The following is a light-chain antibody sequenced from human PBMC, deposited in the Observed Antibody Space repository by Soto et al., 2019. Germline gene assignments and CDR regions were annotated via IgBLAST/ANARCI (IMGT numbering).Light chain of an antibody. Sequence: EIVMTQSPATLSVSPGERVTLSCRASQSVSSDLAWYQYKPGQAPRLLIYGASTRATGTPSRFSGSGSGTKSSLSISTLQSAALRVFYRLQSNEWPPTQDTFARARKVE. V-gene: IGKV3-15*01. J-gene: IGKJ2*01. CDR2: GAS. CDR3: LQSNEWPPTQDT. CDR1: QSVSSD.